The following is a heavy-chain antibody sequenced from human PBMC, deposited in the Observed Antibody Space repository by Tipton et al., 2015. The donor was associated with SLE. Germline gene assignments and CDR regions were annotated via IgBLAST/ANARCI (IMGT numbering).Heavy chain of an antibody. CDR2: ISASGGST. CDR1: GFIFSDYA. Sequence: SLRLSCSASGFIFSDYAMNWVRQAPGRGLEWVSAISASGGSTYYGDSVKGRFTISRDNSKNTLYLQMYSLRAGDTAVYFCAKDRDQGTVFDYWGQGTLVTVSS. D-gene: IGHD1-14*01. V-gene: IGHV3-23*01. CDR3: AKDRDQGTVFDY. J-gene: IGHJ4*02.